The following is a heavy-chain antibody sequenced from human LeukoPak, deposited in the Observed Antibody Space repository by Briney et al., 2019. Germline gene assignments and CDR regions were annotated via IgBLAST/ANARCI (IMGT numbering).Heavy chain of an antibody. CDR2: IIPIFDTA. CDR1: GYTFTSYY. J-gene: IGHJ4*01. D-gene: IGHD1-26*01. Sequence: SVKVSCKTSGYTFTSYYIHWLRQAPGQRFEWMGGIIPIFDTANYAQKFQGRVTITADKSTSTAYMELSSLRSEDTAVYYCARDTMKSGSSRFVDYWGQGTLVTVSS. CDR3: ARDTMKSGSSRFVDY. V-gene: IGHV1-69*06.